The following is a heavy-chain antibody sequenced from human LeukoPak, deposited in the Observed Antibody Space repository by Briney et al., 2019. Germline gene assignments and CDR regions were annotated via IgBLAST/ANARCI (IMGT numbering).Heavy chain of an antibody. Sequence: GGSLRLSCAASGFTVSSNYMSWVRQAPGKGLEWVSVIYSGSSTYYADSVKGRFTISRDNSKNTLYLQMNSLRAEDTAVYYCARDGVRAGGNRGVVFDYWGQGTLVTVSS. D-gene: IGHD4-23*01. V-gene: IGHV3-53*01. CDR2: IYSGSST. J-gene: IGHJ4*02. CDR3: ARDGVRAGGNRGVVFDY. CDR1: GFTVSSNY.